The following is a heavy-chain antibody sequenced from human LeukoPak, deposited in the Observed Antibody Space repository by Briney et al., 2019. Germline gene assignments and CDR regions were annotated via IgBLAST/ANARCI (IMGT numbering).Heavy chain of an antibody. Sequence: AETLSLTCTVSGGSISSYYWSWIRQPPGRGLEWIGYIYYSGSTNYNPSLKSRVTISVDTSKNQFSLKLSSVTAADTAVYYCAREFGGGMDVWGQGTTVTVS. V-gene: IGHV4-59*01. J-gene: IGHJ6*02. CDR2: IYYSGST. D-gene: IGHD3-10*01. CDR3: AREFGGGMDV. CDR1: GGSISSYY.